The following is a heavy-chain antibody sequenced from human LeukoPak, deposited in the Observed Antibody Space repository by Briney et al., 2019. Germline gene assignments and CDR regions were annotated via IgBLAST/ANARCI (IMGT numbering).Heavy chain of an antibody. D-gene: IGHD5-18*01. Sequence: PGGSLRLSCAASGFTFSSYWMSWVRQAPGKGLEWVANIKQDGSEKYYVDSVKGRFTISRDNAKNSLYLQMNSLRAEDTAVYYRARSGIQLWLLRMDVWGKGTAVTVSS. CDR2: IKQDGSEK. J-gene: IGHJ6*03. V-gene: IGHV3-7*01. CDR3: ARSGIQLWLLRMDV. CDR1: GFTFSSYW.